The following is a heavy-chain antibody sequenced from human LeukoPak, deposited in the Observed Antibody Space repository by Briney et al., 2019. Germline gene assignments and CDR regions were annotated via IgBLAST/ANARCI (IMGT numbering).Heavy chain of an antibody. D-gene: IGHD2-2*01. CDR2: IYPGDSDT. J-gene: IGHJ4*02. CDR1: GYSFTSYW. V-gene: IGHV5-51*01. Sequence: GESLKISCKGPGYSFTSYWIGWVRQMPGKGLEWMGIIYPGDSDTRYSPSFQGQVTISADKSISTAYLQWSSLKASDTAMYYCARQRRIYCSSTSCYHFDYWGQETLVTVSS. CDR3: ARQRRIYCSSTSCYHFDY.